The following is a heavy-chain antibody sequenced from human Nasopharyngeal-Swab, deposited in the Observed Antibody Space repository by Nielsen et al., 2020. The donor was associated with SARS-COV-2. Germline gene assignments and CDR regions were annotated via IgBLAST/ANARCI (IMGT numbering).Heavy chain of an antibody. Sequence: SETLSLTCAVYGGSFSGYYWSWIRQPPGKGLEWIGEINHSGSTNYNPSLKSRATISVDTSKNQFSLKLSSVTAADTAVYYCARGVTMVRGVIRKAGDYFDYWGQGTLVTVSS. CDR3: ARGVTMVRGVIRKAGDYFDY. D-gene: IGHD3-10*01. J-gene: IGHJ4*02. CDR1: GGSFSGYY. CDR2: INHSGST. V-gene: IGHV4-34*01.